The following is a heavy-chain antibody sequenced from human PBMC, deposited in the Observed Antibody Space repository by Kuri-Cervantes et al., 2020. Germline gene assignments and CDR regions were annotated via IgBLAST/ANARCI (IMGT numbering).Heavy chain of an antibody. Sequence: GESLKISCAASEITFSSYSMNWFRQAPGKGLEWLSYINNSSTTIYYADSVKGRFTISRDNSKNTLYLQMNSLRAEDTAVYYCAKVRGHYYGSGSYYWNRWGQGTLVTVSS. D-gene: IGHD3-10*01. J-gene: IGHJ4*02. V-gene: IGHV3-48*01. CDR1: EITFSSYS. CDR2: INNSSTTI. CDR3: AKVRGHYYGSGSYYWNR.